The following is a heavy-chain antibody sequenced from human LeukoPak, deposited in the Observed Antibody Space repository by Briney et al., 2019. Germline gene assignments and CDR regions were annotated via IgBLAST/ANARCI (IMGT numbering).Heavy chain of an antibody. V-gene: IGHV3-21*01. CDR3: ARAYDMTIDY. D-gene: IGHD3-9*01. CDR2: ISSGSSYI. J-gene: IGHJ4*02. Sequence: PGGSLRLSCAASGFTFSRYNMNWVRQAPGKGLEWVSSISSGSSYIYYADSVKGRFTISRDNANNSLYLQMNSLGAEDTAVYYCARAYDMTIDYWGQGTLVTVSS. CDR1: GFTFSRYN.